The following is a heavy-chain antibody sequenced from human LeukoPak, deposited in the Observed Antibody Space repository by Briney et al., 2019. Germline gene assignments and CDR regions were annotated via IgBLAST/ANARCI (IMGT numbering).Heavy chain of an antibody. CDR3: ARVGTSGWPRFYYYGLDV. CDR1: GFTFSDHY. D-gene: IGHD6-19*01. V-gene: IGHV3-11*01. Sequence: KAGGSLRLSCAASGFTFSDHYMGWIRQAPGKGLQYVADIDGSDTTINYVDSVKGRFTISRDNAKNALFLQMSDLRAEDTAVYYCARVGTSGWPRFYYYGLDVWGRGTTVTVS. CDR2: IDGSDTTI. J-gene: IGHJ6*02.